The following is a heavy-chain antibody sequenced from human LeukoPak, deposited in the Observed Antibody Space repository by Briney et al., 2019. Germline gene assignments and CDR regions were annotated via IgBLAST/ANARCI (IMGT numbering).Heavy chain of an antibody. CDR2: IYTSGST. Sequence: PSETLSLTXTVSSGSISSGSHHWSWIRQPAGKGLEWIGRIYTSGSTNYNPSLKSRVTISVDTSKNQFSLKLSSVTAADTAVYYCARDGGEMATITGFDYWGQGTLVTVSS. V-gene: IGHV4-61*02. J-gene: IGHJ4*02. CDR3: ARDGGEMATITGFDY. CDR1: SGSISSGSHH. D-gene: IGHD5-24*01.